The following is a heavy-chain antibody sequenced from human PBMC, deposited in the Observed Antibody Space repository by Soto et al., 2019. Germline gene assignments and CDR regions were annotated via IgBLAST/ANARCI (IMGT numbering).Heavy chain of an antibody. J-gene: IGHJ3*02. Sequence: ASVKVSCKASGYTFTSYYMHWVRQAPGQGLEWMGIINPSGGSTSYAQKFQGRVTMTRDTSTSTVYMELSSLRSEDTAVYYCARERFLEWLPMNDAFDIWGQGTMVTVSS. CDR2: INPSGGST. D-gene: IGHD3-3*01. V-gene: IGHV1-46*01. CDR3: ARERFLEWLPMNDAFDI. CDR1: GYTFTSYY.